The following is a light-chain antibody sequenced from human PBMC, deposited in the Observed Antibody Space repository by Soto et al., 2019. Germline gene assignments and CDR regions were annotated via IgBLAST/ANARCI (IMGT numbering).Light chain of an antibody. Sequence: EIVLTQSPGTLSLSPGESATLSCRASQSVSSSYLAWYQQKPGQAPRLLIYGASSRATGIPDRFSGSGSGTDFTLTISRLEPEDFAVHYCQQYDSSPLTFGGGTKVEIK. V-gene: IGKV3-20*01. CDR1: QSVSSSY. J-gene: IGKJ4*01. CDR2: GAS. CDR3: QQYDSSPLT.